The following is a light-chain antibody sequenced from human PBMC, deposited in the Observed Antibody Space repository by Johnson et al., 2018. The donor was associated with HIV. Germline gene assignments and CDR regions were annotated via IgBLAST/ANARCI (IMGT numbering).Light chain of an antibody. Sequence: QSVLTQPPSVSAAPGQKVTISCSASSSNIVNIYISWYQHLPGTAPKLLIYDTHKRPSGIPDRFSGSKSGTSATLGITGLQTGDEADYYCGTWDSSRSSGLYVFGTGTEVTVL. V-gene: IGLV1-51*01. CDR3: GTWDSSRSSGLYV. J-gene: IGLJ1*01. CDR1: SSNIVNIY. CDR2: DTH.